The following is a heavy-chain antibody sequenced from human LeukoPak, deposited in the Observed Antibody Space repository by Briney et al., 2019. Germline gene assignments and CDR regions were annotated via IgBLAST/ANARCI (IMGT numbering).Heavy chain of an antibody. Sequence: SETLSLTCTVSGDSISSTSYYWDWIRQPPGKGLEWIGSIYYSGSTYYNPSLKSRVTISVDTSKNQFSLKLSSVTAADTAVYYCARQGAGIAVAASPFDYWGQGTLVTVSS. J-gene: IGHJ4*02. V-gene: IGHV4-39*01. CDR2: IYYSGST. CDR1: GDSISSTSYY. D-gene: IGHD6-19*01. CDR3: ARQGAGIAVAASPFDY.